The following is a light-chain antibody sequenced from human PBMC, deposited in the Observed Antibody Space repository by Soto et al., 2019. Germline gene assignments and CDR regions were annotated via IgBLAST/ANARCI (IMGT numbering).Light chain of an antibody. CDR3: QQRYSWLRA. Sequence: EVVVTQFPDTLSLSPGETATLSCRASQSITSSVAWYQHKPGQSPRLVVYSGYKRAPGIPARFSGSGSGTDFTLTISSLESDDFAIYYCQQRYSWLRAFGPGTKVEVK. V-gene: IGKV3-11*01. CDR2: SGY. CDR1: QSITSS. J-gene: IGKJ1*01.